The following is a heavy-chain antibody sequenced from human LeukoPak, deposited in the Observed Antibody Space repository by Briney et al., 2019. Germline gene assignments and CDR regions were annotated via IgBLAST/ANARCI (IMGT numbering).Heavy chain of an antibody. V-gene: IGHV1-69*01. CDR1: GGTFSSSN. J-gene: IGHJ4*02. CDR3: AGDVYEGLLYRSSYFDY. D-gene: IGHD2-2*02. Sequence: SVKVSCKASGGTFSSSNINWVRQAPGQGLEWMGGIIPIFGTANYAQKFQGRVTITADESTSTAYMELSSLRSEDTAVYYCAGDVYEGLLYRSSYFDYWGQGTLVTVSS. CDR2: IIPIFGTA.